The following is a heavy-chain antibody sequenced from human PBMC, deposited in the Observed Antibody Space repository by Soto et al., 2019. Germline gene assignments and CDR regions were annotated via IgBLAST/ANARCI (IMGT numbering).Heavy chain of an antibody. D-gene: IGHD2-21*02. CDR3: ARHPSDFWFDP. Sequence: PSETLSLTCSVSGGSISSSSYFWGWIRQPPGKGLEWIGSIYYSGSTYYNPSLKSRVTVSVDTSKKQFSLKLSSVTAADKAMYKCARHPSDFWFDPWGQGPLVTVYS. CDR2: IYYSGST. V-gene: IGHV4-39*01. J-gene: IGHJ5*02. CDR1: GGSISSSSYF.